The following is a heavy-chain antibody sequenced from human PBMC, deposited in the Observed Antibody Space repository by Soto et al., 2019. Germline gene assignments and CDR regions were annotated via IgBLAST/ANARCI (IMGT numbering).Heavy chain of an antibody. CDR1: GFTFSSYA. CDR3: ASAPAYFGSELDS. J-gene: IGHJ4*02. V-gene: IGHV3-23*01. CDR2: ISGGSGNT. Sequence: GGSLRLSCAASGFTFSSYAMSWVRQAPGKGLEWVSAISGGSGNTNYADSVKGRFTISRDNSKNTLYLQMNSLRAGDTAVYYCASAPAYFGSELDSWGQGTLVTVSS. D-gene: IGHD3-10*01.